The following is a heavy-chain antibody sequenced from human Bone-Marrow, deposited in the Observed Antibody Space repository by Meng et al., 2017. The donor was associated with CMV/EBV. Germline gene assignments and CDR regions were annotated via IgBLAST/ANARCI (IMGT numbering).Heavy chain of an antibody. CDR1: GFTFSSYA. CDR2: ISGSGGST. CDR3: AKVPGKVRGAHSDY. J-gene: IGHJ4*02. Sequence: EVQLLESGGGLVQPGXXXXLSCAASGFTFSSYAMSWVRQAPGKGLEWVSAISGSGGSTYYADSVKGRFTISRDNSKNTLYLQMNSLRAEDTAVYYCAKVPGKVRGAHSDYWGQGTLVTVSS. D-gene: IGHD3-10*01. V-gene: IGHV3-23*01.